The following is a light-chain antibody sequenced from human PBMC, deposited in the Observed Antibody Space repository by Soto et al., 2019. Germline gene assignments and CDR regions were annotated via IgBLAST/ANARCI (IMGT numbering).Light chain of an antibody. V-gene: IGKV1-5*03. CDR3: QQYDTYTT. CDR1: QSISSW. J-gene: IGKJ1*01. Sequence: DIQMTQSPSTLSASVGDRVTITCRASQSISSWLAWYQQKPGKAPKLLIYKASNLESRVPSRFSGSGSGTEFPLTISSLQPDDFAIYYCQQYDTYTTFGQGTKVEIK. CDR2: KAS.